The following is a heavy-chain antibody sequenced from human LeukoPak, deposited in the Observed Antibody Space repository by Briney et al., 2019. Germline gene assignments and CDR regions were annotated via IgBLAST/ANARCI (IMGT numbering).Heavy chain of an antibody. J-gene: IGHJ5*02. CDR3: ARKQSGSGWSGFDR. Sequence: GGSLRLSCAPSGITLRGYAIHWVRQAPGKGREWVAVISIDGSRQHYAESLEGRFTISRDNSKNTVSLQMSSLGTEDTALYFCARKQSGSGWSGFDRWGQGTLVTVSS. V-gene: IGHV3-30*15. CDR2: ISIDGSRQ. D-gene: IGHD6-19*01. CDR1: GITLRGYA.